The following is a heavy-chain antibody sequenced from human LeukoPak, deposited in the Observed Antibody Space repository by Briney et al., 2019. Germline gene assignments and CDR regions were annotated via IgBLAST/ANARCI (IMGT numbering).Heavy chain of an antibody. D-gene: IGHD5-18*01. J-gene: IGHJ4*02. CDR2: INPNSGGT. CDR3: ARGFSYGTGYYFDY. CDR1: GYTFTGYY. Sequence: VASVKVSCKASGYTFTGYYMHWVRQAPGQGLEWMGWINPNSGGTNYAQKFQGRVTMTMDTSISTAYMELSRLRYDDTGVYYCARGFSYGTGYYFDYWGQGTLVTVSS. V-gene: IGHV1-2*02.